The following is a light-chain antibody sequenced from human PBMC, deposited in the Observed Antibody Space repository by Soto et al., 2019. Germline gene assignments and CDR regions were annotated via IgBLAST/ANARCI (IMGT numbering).Light chain of an antibody. J-gene: IGKJ1*01. Sequence: DIVLAQSPGTLSLYPGERATLSCRASQSVSSSYLAWYQQKTGQAPRLLIYGTSSKATGILDTFSGGGSGTDFTLTISRLEAGDFAVNNNQQYGSTPWTFGQGTKVDIK. CDR3: QQYGSTPWT. CDR2: GTS. V-gene: IGKV3-20*01. CDR1: QSVSSSY.